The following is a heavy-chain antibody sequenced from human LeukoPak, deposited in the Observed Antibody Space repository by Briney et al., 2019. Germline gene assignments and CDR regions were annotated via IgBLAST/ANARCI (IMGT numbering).Heavy chain of an antibody. D-gene: IGHD3-22*01. CDR3: AREDSRGYYDFDY. V-gene: IGHV3-48*03. J-gene: IGHJ4*02. Sequence: GGSLRLSCAASGFTFDDDGMSSVRQAPGKGREWVSYISSSGSTVSYADSVRGRFPITRDNAKNTLYLQMNSLRAEDTAVYYCAREDSRGYYDFDYWGQGTLVTVSS. CDR1: GFTFDDDG. CDR2: ISSSGSTV.